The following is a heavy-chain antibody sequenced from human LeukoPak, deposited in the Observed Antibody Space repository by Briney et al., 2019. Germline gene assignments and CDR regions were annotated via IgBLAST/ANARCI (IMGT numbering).Heavy chain of an antibody. CDR1: GGSISSYY. V-gene: IGHV4-59*12. J-gene: IGHJ5*02. CDR3: ATRGYSSGWYSPPGFDP. D-gene: IGHD6-19*01. CDR2: IYYSGST. Sequence: SETLSLTCTVSGGSISSYYWSWIRQPPGKGLEWIGYIYYSGSTNYNPSLKSRVTISVDTSKNQFSLKLSSVTAADTAVYYCATRGYSSGWYSPPGFDPWGQGTLVTVSS.